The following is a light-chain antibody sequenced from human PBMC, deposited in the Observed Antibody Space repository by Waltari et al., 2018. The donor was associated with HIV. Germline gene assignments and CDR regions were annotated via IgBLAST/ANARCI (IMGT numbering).Light chain of an antibody. CDR2: EDS. J-gene: IGLJ2*01. CDR1: SFTQKY. V-gene: IGLV3-1*01. Sequence: FELTQPPSVSVSPRQTATIPCTANSFTQKYISWYQKRPGQSPLLVIYEDSKRPSEISERFSGSNSGDTATLTISVTESLDEAEYFCQTWDRSTVIFGGGTKLTVL. CDR3: QTWDRSTVI.